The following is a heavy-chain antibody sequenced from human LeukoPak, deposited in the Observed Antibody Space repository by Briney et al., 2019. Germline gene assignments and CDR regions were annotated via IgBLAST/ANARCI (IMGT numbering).Heavy chain of an antibody. CDR2: ISAYNDNT. CDR1: GYTFTSYG. J-gene: IGHJ6*02. V-gene: IGHV1-18*01. Sequence: ASVKVSCKASGYTFTSYGISWVRQAPGQGLEWMGWISAYNDNTNYAQKLQGRVTMTTDTSTSTAYMELRSLRSDDTAVYYCARDRPYYDILTGSMDVWGQGTTVTVSS. D-gene: IGHD3-9*01. CDR3: ARDRPYYDILTGSMDV.